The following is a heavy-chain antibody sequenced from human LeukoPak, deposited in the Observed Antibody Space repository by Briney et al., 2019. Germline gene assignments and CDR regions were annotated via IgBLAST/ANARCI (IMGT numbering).Heavy chain of an antibody. CDR2: MNPNSGNT. Sequence: ASVKVSCKASGYTFTSYDINWVRQATGQGLEWMGWMNPNSGNTGYAQKFQGRVTITRNTSISTAYMELSSLRSEDTAVYYCALLADSRRNYYMDVWGKGTTVTVSS. V-gene: IGHV1-8*03. J-gene: IGHJ6*03. CDR1: GYTFTSYD. CDR3: ALLADSRRNYYMDV. D-gene: IGHD2-21*01.